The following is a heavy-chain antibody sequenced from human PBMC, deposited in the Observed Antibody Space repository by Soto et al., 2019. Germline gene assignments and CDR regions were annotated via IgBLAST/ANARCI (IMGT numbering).Heavy chain of an antibody. J-gene: IGHJ6*02. D-gene: IGHD5-18*01. Sequence: QVQLVQSGAEVKKPGSSVKVSCKASGGTFSSYAISWVRQAPGQGLEWMGGIIPIFGTANYAQKFQGRVTITADESTNTAYMELSSLRSEDTAVDYCSRDDVDTAMVSYGMDVWGQGTTVTVSS. CDR1: GGTFSSYA. CDR2: IIPIFGTA. V-gene: IGHV1-69*12. CDR3: SRDDVDTAMVSYGMDV.